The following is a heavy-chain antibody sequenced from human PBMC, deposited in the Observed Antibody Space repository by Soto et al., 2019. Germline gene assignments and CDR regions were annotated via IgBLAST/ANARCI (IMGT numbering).Heavy chain of an antibody. Sequence: QVQLQESGPGLVKPSETLSLTCTVSGGSISSYYWSWIRQPPGKGLEWIGYIYYSGSTNYNPSLKRRVTISVDTSKNQFSLKLSSVTAADTAVYYCARGVAVAGTDYWCQGTLVTVSS. V-gene: IGHV4-59*01. J-gene: IGHJ4*02. D-gene: IGHD6-19*01. CDR2: IYYSGST. CDR1: GGSISSYY. CDR3: ARGVAVAGTDY.